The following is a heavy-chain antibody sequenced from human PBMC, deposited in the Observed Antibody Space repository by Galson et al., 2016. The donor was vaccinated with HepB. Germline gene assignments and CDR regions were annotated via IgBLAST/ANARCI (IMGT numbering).Heavy chain of an antibody. Sequence: TLSLTCTVSGASVSSAGHYWHWIRQRPGKGLEWIGYIYYVGSPYYSPSLKSRISMPLDMSKNQFSLSLRSVTAADTALYYCARDAGYSFGLGFFDNWGQGTLVTVSS. CDR1: GASVSSAGHY. D-gene: IGHD5-18*01. J-gene: IGHJ4*02. CDR3: ARDAGYSFGLGFFDN. CDR2: IYYVGSP. V-gene: IGHV4-31*03.